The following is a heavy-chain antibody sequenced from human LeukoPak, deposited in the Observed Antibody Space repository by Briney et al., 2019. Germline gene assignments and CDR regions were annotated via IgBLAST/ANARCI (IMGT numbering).Heavy chain of an antibody. J-gene: IGHJ3*02. V-gene: IGHV3-9*01. CDR3: AKSIVVVTAKGAFDI. D-gene: IGHD2-21*02. Sequence: GRSLRLSCAASGFTFDDYAMHWVRQAPGKGLEWVSGISWNSGSIGYADSVKGRFTISRDNAKNSLYLQMNSLRAEDTALYYCAKSIVVVTAKGAFDIWGQGTMVTVSS. CDR2: ISWNSGSI. CDR1: GFTFDDYA.